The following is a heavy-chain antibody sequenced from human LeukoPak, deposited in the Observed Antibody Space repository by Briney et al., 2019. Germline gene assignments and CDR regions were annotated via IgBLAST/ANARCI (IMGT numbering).Heavy chain of an antibody. J-gene: IGHJ4*02. CDR2: ISGGGAGT. Sequence: PGGSLRLSCAASGLSFGFYAMSWVRQAPGKGLEWVSSISGGGAGTYYADSVRGRFTISRDNSKNTLYLQMDSLRAEDTALYYCAKDFVRYNIQFDYWGQRALVTVSS. V-gene: IGHV3-23*01. CDR3: AKDFVRYNIQFDY. CDR1: GLSFGFYA. D-gene: IGHD1-14*01.